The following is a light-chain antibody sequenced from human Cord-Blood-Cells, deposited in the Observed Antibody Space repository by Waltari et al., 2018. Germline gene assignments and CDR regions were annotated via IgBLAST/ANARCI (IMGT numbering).Light chain of an antibody. CDR2: AAS. V-gene: IGKV1-9*01. CDR1: QGISSY. Sequence: DIQLTQSPSFLSASVGDRFTITCRASQGISSYLAWYQQQPGKAPKLLIYAASTLQSGVPSRFSGSGSGTEFTLTISSLQPEDFATYYCQQLNSYPPFTFGPGTKVDIK. J-gene: IGKJ3*01. CDR3: QQLNSYPPFT.